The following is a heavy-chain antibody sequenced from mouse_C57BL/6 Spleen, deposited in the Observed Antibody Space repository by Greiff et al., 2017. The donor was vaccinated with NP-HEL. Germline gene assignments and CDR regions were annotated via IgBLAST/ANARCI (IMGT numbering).Heavy chain of an antibody. CDR2: INYDGSST. D-gene: IGHD3-1*01. J-gene: IGHJ4*01. CDR3: ARGSGIYYAMDY. CDR1: GFTFSDYY. Sequence: EVMLVESEGGLVQPGSSMKLSCTASGFTFSDYYMAWVRQVPEKGLEWVANINYDGSSTYYLDSLKSRFIISRDNAKNILYLQMSSLKSEDTATYYCARGSGIYYAMDYWGQGTSVTVSS. V-gene: IGHV5-16*01.